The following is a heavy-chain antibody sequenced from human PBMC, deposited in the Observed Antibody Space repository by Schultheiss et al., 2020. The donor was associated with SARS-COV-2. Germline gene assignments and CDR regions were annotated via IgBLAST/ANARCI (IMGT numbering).Heavy chain of an antibody. J-gene: IGHJ4*02. Sequence: GGSLRLSCAASGFTFSSYAMHWVRQAPGKGLEWVAVISYDGSNKYYADSVKGRFTISRDNSKNTLYLQMNSLRAEDTAVYYCAKGGQFGQDDYWGQGTLVTVSS. CDR2: ISYDGSNK. CDR3: AKGGQFGQDDY. CDR1: GFTFSSYA. V-gene: IGHV3-30*01. D-gene: IGHD3-10*01.